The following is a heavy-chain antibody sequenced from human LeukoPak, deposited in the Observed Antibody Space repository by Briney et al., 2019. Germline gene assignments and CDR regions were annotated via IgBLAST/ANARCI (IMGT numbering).Heavy chain of an antibody. D-gene: IGHD3-3*01. CDR1: GGSTSGGNYY. CDR3: ARLGAGPTHYDFWSGYSSFYFDY. CDR2: ISSSGNT. J-gene: IGHJ4*02. V-gene: IGHV4-39*02. Sequence: SETLSLTCSVSGGSTSGGNYYWGWIRRPPGKGLEWIGGISSSGNTYYNPSLKSRITISVDTSKNHFSLKLSSVTAADTAVYYCARLGAGPTHYDFWSGYSSFYFDYWGQGTLVTVSS.